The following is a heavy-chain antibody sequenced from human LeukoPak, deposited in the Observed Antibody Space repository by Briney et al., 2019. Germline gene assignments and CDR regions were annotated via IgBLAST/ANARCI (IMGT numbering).Heavy chain of an antibody. CDR2: ISWNSGSI. V-gene: IGHV3-9*03. D-gene: IGHD6-6*01. Sequence: PGRSLRLSCAASGFTFDDYAMHWVRQAPGKGLEWVSGISWNSGSIGYADSVKGRFTISRDNAKNSLYLQMNSLRAEDMALYYCATEGSSSHAIDYWGQGTLVTVSS. CDR3: ATEGSSSHAIDY. J-gene: IGHJ4*02. CDR1: GFTFDDYA.